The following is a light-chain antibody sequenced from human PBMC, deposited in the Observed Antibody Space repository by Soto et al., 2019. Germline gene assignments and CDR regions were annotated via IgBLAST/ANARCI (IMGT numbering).Light chain of an antibody. Sequence: DIQLTQSPSTLSASVGDRVIITCRASQSISRWLAWYQQKPGKAPKLLIYKVSTLESGAPSRFSGIGAGTDFTLSGTCLQPDNFGPYYGQQYDDYSLYTFGQGTELVSK. CDR1: QSISRW. V-gene: IGKV1-5*03. J-gene: IGKJ2*01. CDR3: QQYDDYSLYT. CDR2: KVS.